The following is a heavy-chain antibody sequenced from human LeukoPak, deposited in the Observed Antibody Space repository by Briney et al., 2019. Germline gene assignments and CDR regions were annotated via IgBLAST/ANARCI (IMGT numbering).Heavy chain of an antibody. J-gene: IGHJ6*03. CDR1: GGSISSSSYY. D-gene: IGHD3-3*01. CDR2: IYYSGST. Sequence: SETLSLTCTVSGGSISSSSYYWGWIRQPPGKGLEWIGSIYYSGSTYYNPSLKSRVTISVDTSKNQFSLKLSSVTAADTAVYYCAGTRSGYDFWSGRYYYYYMDVWGKGTTVTVSS. CDR3: AGTRSGYDFWSGRYYYYYMDV. V-gene: IGHV4-39*07.